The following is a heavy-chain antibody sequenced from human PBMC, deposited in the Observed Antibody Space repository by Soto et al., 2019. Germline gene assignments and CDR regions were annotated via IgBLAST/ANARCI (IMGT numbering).Heavy chain of an antibody. V-gene: IGHV3-30-3*01. CDR2: ISYDGSNK. CDR1: GFTFSSYA. Sequence: AGGALRLSCAASGFTFSSYAMHWVRQAPGKGLEWVAVISYDGSNKYYADSVKGRFTISRDNSKNTLYLQMNSLRAEDTAVYYCARAIWGGRPRHHYYGMDVWGQGTTVTVSS. D-gene: IGHD1-26*01. J-gene: IGHJ6*02. CDR3: ARAIWGGRPRHHYYGMDV.